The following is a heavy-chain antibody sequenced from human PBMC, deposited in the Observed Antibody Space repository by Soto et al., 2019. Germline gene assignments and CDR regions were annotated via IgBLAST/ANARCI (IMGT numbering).Heavy chain of an antibody. J-gene: IGHJ4*02. Sequence: ASVKGSCKASGYTFTSYAMHWVRQAPGQRLEWMGWINAGNGNTKYSQKFQGRVTITRDTSASTAYMELSSLRSEDTAVYYCARGITLPTPLDYWGRGTLVTVSS. CDR3: ARGITLPTPLDY. D-gene: IGHD1-20*01. CDR2: INAGNGNT. V-gene: IGHV1-3*01. CDR1: GYTFTSYA.